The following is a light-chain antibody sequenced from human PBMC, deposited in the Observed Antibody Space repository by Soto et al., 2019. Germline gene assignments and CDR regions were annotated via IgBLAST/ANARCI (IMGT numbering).Light chain of an antibody. J-gene: IGKJ2*01. CDR3: QQYNSYSPF. CDR2: DAS. CDR1: QSISSW. Sequence: DIQMTQSPSTLSASVGDRVTITCRASQSISSWLAWYQQKPGKAPKLLIYDASSLESGVPSRFSGSGSGTAFTLTISSLQPDDFATYYCQQYNSYSPFFGQGTKLEIK. V-gene: IGKV1-5*01.